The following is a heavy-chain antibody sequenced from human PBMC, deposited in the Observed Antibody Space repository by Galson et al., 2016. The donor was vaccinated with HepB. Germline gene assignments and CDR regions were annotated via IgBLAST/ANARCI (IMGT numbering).Heavy chain of an antibody. V-gene: IGHV3-7*03. CDR3: ARGDKWGRDY. CDR1: GFTFGSYW. J-gene: IGHJ4*02. CDR2: IKTDGSET. Sequence: SLRLSCAASGFTFGSYWMGWVRQAPGRGLEWLANIKTDGSETHYVDSVEGRFTTSRDNAKNSMYLQMSGLRTEDTAVYYCARGDKWGRDYWGQGTLVTVSS. D-gene: IGHD1-26*01.